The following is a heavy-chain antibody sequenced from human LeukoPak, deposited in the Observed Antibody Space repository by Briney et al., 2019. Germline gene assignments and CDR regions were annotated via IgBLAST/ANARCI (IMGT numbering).Heavy chain of an antibody. CDR2: IYPGDSNT. CDR1: GYSFTSYW. Sequence: GESLHISCKGSGYSFTSYWIGWVRQMPGKGLEWMGIIYPGDSNTRYSPSFQGQVTISADKSINTAYLQWRSLKASDTAMYYCARVMAVASTRPFDYWGQGSLVSVSS. D-gene: IGHD6-19*01. J-gene: IGHJ4*02. V-gene: IGHV5-51*01. CDR3: ARVMAVASTRPFDY.